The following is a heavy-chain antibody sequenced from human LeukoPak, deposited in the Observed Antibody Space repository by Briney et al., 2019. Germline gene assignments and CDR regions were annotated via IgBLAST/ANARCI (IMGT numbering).Heavy chain of an antibody. V-gene: IGHV1-2*02. CDR3: ASVYSSGWYFDY. D-gene: IGHD6-19*01. CDR2: INPDSGGT. CDR1: GYTFTGYY. Sequence: ASVKVSCKASGYTFTGYYMHWVRQAPGQGLEWMGWINPDSGGTNYAQKFQGRVTMTRDTSISTAYMEVSRLRSDDTAVYYCASVYSSGWYFDYWGQGTLVTVSS. J-gene: IGHJ4*02.